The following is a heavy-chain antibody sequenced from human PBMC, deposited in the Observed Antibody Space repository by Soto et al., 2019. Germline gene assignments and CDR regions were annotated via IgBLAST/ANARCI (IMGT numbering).Heavy chain of an antibody. Sequence: GESLKISCKGSGYTFTNYWIGWVRQMPGKGLEWMGIIYPGDSDTKYNPSFQGQVTFSADKSITTTSLRWTSLKASDTAIYYCAASIFYYGMDVWGQGTTVTVS. CDR1: GYTFTNYW. J-gene: IGHJ6*02. V-gene: IGHV5-51*01. CDR2: IYPGDSDT. CDR3: AASIFYYGMDV.